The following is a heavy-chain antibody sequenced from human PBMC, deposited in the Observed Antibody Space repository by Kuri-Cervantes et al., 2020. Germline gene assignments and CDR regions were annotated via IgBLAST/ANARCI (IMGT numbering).Heavy chain of an antibody. Sequence: GESLKISCAASGFTFDTYGMTWIRQAPGKGLEWVSIFTSSATSIYYADSVKGRFTISRDNAKNLLYLQMNSLRAEDTAVYYCARAMTMVRGLIYYGMDVWGQGTTVTVSS. J-gene: IGHJ6*02. V-gene: IGHV3-11*01. D-gene: IGHD3-10*01. CDR2: FTSSATSI. CDR1: GFTFDTYG. CDR3: ARAMTMVRGLIYYGMDV.